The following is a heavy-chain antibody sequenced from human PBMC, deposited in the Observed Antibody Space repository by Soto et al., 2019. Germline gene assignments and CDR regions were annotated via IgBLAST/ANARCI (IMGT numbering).Heavy chain of an antibody. CDR3: ARVSLPSVDYISGMDV. V-gene: IGHV4-59*01. J-gene: IGHJ6*02. CDR2: IYYSGST. CDR1: GGSISSYY. Sequence: QVQLQESGPGLVKPSETLSLTCTVSGGSISSYYWSWIRQPPGKGLEWIGYIYYSGSTNYNPSLKIRVNISVDTPKNQFSLKLSSVTAADTAVYYCARVSLPSVDYISGMDVWGQGTTVTVSS.